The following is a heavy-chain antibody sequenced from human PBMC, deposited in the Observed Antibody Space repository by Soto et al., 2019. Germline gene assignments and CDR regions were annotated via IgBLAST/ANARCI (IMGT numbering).Heavy chain of an antibody. CDR1: GYTFTSYG. J-gene: IGHJ3*02. CDR3: ARALLPSDSSGYYPPLYDAFYI. CDR2: IRAYNGNT. Sequence: QVQLVQSGAEVKKPGASVKVSCKASGYTFTSYGITWVRQAPGQGLERMGWIRAYNGNTNYAQKLQGRVTMTTDTSTSTAYMELRSLRSGDTAVYYCARALLPSDSSGYYPPLYDAFYIWGQGTMVTVSS. V-gene: IGHV1-18*01. D-gene: IGHD3-22*01.